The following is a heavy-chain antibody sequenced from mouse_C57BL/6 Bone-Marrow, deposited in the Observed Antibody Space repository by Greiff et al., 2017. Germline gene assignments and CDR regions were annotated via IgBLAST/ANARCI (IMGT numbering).Heavy chain of an antibody. CDR3: ARRIYDGYYFDY. D-gene: IGHD2-3*01. CDR2: ISNGGGST. Sequence: EVKLVESGGGLVQPGGSLKLSCAASGFTFSDYYMYWVRQTPEKRLEWVAYISNGGGSTYYPDTVKGRFTISRDNAKNTLYLQMSRLKSEDTAMYYCARRIYDGYYFDYWGQGTTLTAST. V-gene: IGHV5-12*01. J-gene: IGHJ2*01. CDR1: GFTFSDYY.